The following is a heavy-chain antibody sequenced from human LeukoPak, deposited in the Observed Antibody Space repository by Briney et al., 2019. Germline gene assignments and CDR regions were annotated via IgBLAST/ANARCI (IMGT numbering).Heavy chain of an antibody. V-gene: IGHV3-15*01. CDR1: AASISKYY. CDR2: IKSKADGKTP. Sequence: ETLSLTCAVSAASISKYYWSWIRQAPGKGLERVGRIKSKADGKTPDYAAPVTGRFTIGRDDSRNTLYLQVCSLKTEETAVYYCVPDRRFGEGEYYYMDVWGKGTTVTVSS. D-gene: IGHD3-10*01. J-gene: IGHJ6*03. CDR3: VPDRRFGEGEYYYMDV.